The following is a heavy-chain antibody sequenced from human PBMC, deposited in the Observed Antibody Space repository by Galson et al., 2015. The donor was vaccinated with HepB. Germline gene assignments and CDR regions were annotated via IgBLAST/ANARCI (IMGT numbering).Heavy chain of an antibody. Sequence: SVKVSCKASGYTFTGYYMHWVRQAPGQGLEWMGWINPSSGGTNYAQKFQGRVTMTRDTSISTAYMELSRLRSDDTAVYYCARGSVAIVVVVAATINWFDPWGQGTLVTVSS. CDR1: GYTFTGYY. D-gene: IGHD2-15*01. V-gene: IGHV1-2*02. CDR3: ARGSVAIVVVVAATINWFDP. CDR2: INPSSGGT. J-gene: IGHJ5*02.